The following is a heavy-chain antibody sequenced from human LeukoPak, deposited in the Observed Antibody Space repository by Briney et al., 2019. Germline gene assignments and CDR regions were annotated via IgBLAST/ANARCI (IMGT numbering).Heavy chain of an antibody. J-gene: IGHJ4*02. D-gene: IGHD2-2*01. V-gene: IGHV3-23*01. Sequence: GGSLRLSCAASGFTFSSYAMSWVRQAPGEGLEWVSTISGSDGSTYYADSLKGRFTISRDNSKNTLYLQMNSLRAEDTAVYYCAPLGYCSDTSCSDTDYWGQGTLVTVSS. CDR3: APLGYCSDTSCSDTDY. CDR1: GFTFSSYA. CDR2: ISGSDGST.